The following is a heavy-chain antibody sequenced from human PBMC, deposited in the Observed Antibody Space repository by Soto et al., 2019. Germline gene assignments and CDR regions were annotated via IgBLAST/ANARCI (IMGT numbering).Heavy chain of an antibody. V-gene: IGHV1-2*04. Sequence: VASVKVSCKASGYTFTGYYMHWVRQAPGQGLEWMGWINPNSGGTNYAQKFQGWVTMTRDTSISIAYMELSRLRSDDTAVYYCARDIGRIVVVPAAIHGMDVWGQGTTVTVSS. CDR2: INPNSGGT. CDR1: GYTFTGYY. CDR3: ARDIGRIVVVPAAIHGMDV. J-gene: IGHJ6*02. D-gene: IGHD2-2*01.